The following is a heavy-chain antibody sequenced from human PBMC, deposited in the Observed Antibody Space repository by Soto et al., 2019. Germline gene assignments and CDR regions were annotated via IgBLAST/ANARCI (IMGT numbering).Heavy chain of an antibody. CDR2: IVVGSGNT. CDR3: AALRVTYSSGWYDVDY. D-gene: IGHD6-19*01. CDR1: GFTFTSSA. V-gene: IGHV1-58*01. J-gene: IGHJ4*02. Sequence: SVKVSCKASGFTFTSSAVQWVRQARGQRLEWIGWIVVGSGNTNYAQKFQERVTITRDMSKSTAYMELSSLRSEDTAVYYCAALRVTYSSGWYDVDYWGQGTLVTVSS.